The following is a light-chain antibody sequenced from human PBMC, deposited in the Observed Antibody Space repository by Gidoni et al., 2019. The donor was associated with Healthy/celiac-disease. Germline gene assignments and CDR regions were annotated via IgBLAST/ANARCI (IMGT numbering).Light chain of an antibody. Sequence: QSALTQPVSVSGSPGQSITISCPGTSSDVGGYNYVSWYQQHPGKAPKLMIYDVSNRPSGVSNRFSGSKSGNTASLTISGLQAEDEADYYCSSYTSSSTLFGTGTKVTVL. CDR2: DVS. CDR3: SSYTSSSTL. V-gene: IGLV2-14*01. CDR1: SSDVGGYNY. J-gene: IGLJ1*01.